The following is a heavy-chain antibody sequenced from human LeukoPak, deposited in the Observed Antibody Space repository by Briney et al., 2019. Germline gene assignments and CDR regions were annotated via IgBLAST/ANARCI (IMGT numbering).Heavy chain of an antibody. D-gene: IGHD3-22*01. CDR2: ISHDGMNA. J-gene: IGHJ4*02. V-gene: IGHV3-23*01. CDR3: AKERNYYDSSGYYDY. Sequence: GGSLRLSCAASGLHFSGTAMSWVRQAPGKGLEWVSAISHDGMNAYYADSVKGRFTISRDNSKKTVSLEMSSLTAADTGVYYCAKERNYYDSSGYYDYWGQGTLVTVSS. CDR1: GLHFSGTA.